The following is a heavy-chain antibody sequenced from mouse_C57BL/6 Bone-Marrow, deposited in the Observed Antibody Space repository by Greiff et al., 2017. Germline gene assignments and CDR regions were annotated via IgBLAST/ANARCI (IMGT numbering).Heavy chain of an antibody. V-gene: IGHV1-81*01. CDR3: ARLWFRNYFDY. CDR1: GYTIPSYG. CDR2: IYPRSGNT. Sequence: SGAELARPGASVKLSCKASGYTIPSYGISWVKQRTGQGLEWIGEIYPRSGNTYYNEKFKGKATLTADKSSSTAYMELRSLTSEDSAVYFCARLWFRNYFDYWGQGTTLTVSS. J-gene: IGHJ2*01. D-gene: IGHD2-2*01.